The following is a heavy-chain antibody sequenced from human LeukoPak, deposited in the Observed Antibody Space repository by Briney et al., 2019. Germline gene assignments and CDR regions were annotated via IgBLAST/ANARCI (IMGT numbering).Heavy chain of an antibody. D-gene: IGHD6-19*01. CDR3: ARAVSSGWQHHDAFDI. CDR1: GFTFSSYA. Sequence: GGSLRLSCAASGFTFSSYAMHWVRHAPGEGLEWVAVISYDGSNKYYADSVKGRFTISRDNSKNTLYLQMNSLRAEDTAVYYCARAVSSGWQHHDAFDIWGRGTMVTVSS. J-gene: IGHJ3*02. CDR2: ISYDGSNK. V-gene: IGHV3-30-3*01.